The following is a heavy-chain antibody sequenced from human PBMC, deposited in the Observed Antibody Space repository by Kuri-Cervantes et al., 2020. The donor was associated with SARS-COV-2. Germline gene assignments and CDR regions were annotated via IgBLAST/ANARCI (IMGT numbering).Heavy chain of an antibody. Sequence: SETLSLTCAVYGGSFSDYSWSWIRQPPGKGLEWIGEINHSGSTNYNPSLKSRVTISVDTSKNQFSLKLSSVTAADTAVYYCARDLARRVLRNYDFWSGSTLGYYGMDVWGQGTTVTVSS. J-gene: IGHJ6*02. CDR1: GGSFSDYS. D-gene: IGHD3-3*01. V-gene: IGHV4-34*01. CDR3: ARDLARRVLRNYDFWSGSTLGYYGMDV. CDR2: INHSGST.